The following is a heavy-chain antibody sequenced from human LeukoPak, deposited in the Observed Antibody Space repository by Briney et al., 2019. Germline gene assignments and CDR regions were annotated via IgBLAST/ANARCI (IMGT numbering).Heavy chain of an antibody. J-gene: IGHJ4*02. CDR3: ARAGVGLDY. D-gene: IGHD1-26*01. CDR2: INGDGITT. V-gene: IGHV3-74*01. Sequence: GGSLRLSCAASGFTFSAYWMHWVRQSPGRGLVWVARINGDGITTSYADSVKGRFTISRDNAKNTLYLQMNSLRAEDTAVFYCARAGVGLDYWGQGTLVTASS. CDR1: GFTFSAYW.